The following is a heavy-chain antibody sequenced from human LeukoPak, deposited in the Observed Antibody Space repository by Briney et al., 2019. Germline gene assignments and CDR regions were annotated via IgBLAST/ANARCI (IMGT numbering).Heavy chain of an antibody. CDR3: AKESRVTMIVVVN. CDR1: VFTFSSYA. CDR2: ISGSGGST. D-gene: IGHD3-22*01. V-gene: IGHV3-23*01. J-gene: IGHJ4*02. Sequence: PGGSLRLSCAASVFTFSSYAMSLVRQAPGKGLEWVSAISGSGGSTYYADSVKGRFTISRDNSKNTLYLRMNSLRAEDTAVYYCAKESRVTMIVVVNWGQGTLVTVSS.